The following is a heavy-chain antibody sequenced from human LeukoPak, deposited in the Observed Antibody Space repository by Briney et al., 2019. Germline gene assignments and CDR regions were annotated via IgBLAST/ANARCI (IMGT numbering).Heavy chain of an antibody. J-gene: IGHJ4*02. CDR2: ISAYNGNT. D-gene: IGHD5-24*01. CDR1: GYTFTSYG. V-gene: IGHV1-18*01. Sequence: ASVKVSCKASGYTFTSYGITWVRQAPGQGLEWMGWISAYNGNTNYPQKLQGRVTITADESTSTAYMELSSLRSEDTAVYYCARLDGYNPTDLDYWGQGTLVTVSS. CDR3: ARLDGYNPTDLDY.